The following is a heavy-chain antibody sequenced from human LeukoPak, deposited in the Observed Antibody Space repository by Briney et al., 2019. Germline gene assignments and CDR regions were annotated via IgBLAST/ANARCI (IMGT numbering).Heavy chain of an antibody. V-gene: IGHV4-59*02. Sequence: SETLSLTCTVSGASVNRHYWSWIRQPPGKELEWIGNFYYSDNSANTNYNPSLNSRVTISVDTSKNQFSLRLDSVTGADTAVYYCARATTVTTFIDYWGQGTLVTVSS. J-gene: IGHJ4*02. CDR2: FYYSDNSANT. CDR3: ARATTVTTFIDY. CDR1: GASVNRHY. D-gene: IGHD4-17*01.